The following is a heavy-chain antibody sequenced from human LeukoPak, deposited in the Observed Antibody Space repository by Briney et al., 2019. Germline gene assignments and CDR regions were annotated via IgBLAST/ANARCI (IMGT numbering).Heavy chain of an antibody. CDR1: GFTFSSYW. Sequence: GGSLRLSCAASGFTFSSYWMSWVRQAAGQGLEGVANIKQDGSEKEYVASVKGRFAISRHNAQHSMYLQMTSLRAEDTSVYYSARNLEDTIFGVDYVFDYWGQGTLVTVSS. J-gene: IGHJ4*02. CDR2: IKQDGSEK. CDR3: ARNLEDTIFGVDYVFDY. D-gene: IGHD3-3*01. V-gene: IGHV3-7*01.